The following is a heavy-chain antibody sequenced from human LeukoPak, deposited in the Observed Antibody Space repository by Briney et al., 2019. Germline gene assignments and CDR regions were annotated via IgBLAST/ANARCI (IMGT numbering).Heavy chain of an antibody. J-gene: IGHJ5*02. Sequence: SETLSLTCTVSGGSISGYYWSWVRQPPGKGLEWIGYIYYSGSTNYNPSLKSRVTISVDTSKNQFSLKLSSVTAADTAVYYCARASYSSSSNWFDPWGQGTLVTVSS. CDR3: ARASYSSSSNWFDP. D-gene: IGHD6-13*01. CDR2: IYYSGST. CDR1: GGSISGYY. V-gene: IGHV4-59*01.